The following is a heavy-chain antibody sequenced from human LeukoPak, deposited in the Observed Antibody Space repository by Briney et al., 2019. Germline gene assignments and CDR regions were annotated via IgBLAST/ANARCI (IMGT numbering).Heavy chain of an antibody. D-gene: IGHD6-19*01. J-gene: IGHJ3*02. CDR3: ARDLVADTAFDI. V-gene: IGHV3-66*01. CDR2: IYSGGST. Sequence: PGGSLRLSCAASGFTVSSNYMNWVRQAPGKGLEWVSVIYSGGSTYYADSVKGRFTISRDNSKNTLYLQMNSLRAEDTAVYYCARDLVADTAFDIWGQGTMVTVSS. CDR1: GFTVSSNY.